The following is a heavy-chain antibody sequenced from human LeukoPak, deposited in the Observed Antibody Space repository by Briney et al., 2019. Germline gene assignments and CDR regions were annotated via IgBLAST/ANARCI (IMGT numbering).Heavy chain of an antibody. CDR2: IGGTAGDT. V-gene: IGHV3-23*01. CDR3: VKEDFYGSGTYYNS. Sequence: GGSLILSCAASGFIFSNYGMSWARQAPGEGVEWVSGIGGTAGDTYYADSVKGRFTISRDNYNNSLFLQMNSLGAEDTAVYFCVKEDFYGSGTYYNSWGQGTLVIVSS. CDR1: GFIFSNYG. D-gene: IGHD3-10*01. J-gene: IGHJ5*02.